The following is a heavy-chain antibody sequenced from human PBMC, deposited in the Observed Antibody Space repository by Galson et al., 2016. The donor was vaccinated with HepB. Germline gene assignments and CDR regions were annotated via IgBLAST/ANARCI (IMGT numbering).Heavy chain of an antibody. D-gene: IGHD4-17*01. Sequence: TLSLTCTVSGGSISSGDYNWSWLRQPAGKGLEWIGRVFSSGSTNYNPALESRVTLSIDTSKNQFSLKLNSVTAADTAVYFFSRDYGADAAASFEIWGQGTMVTVSS. CDR2: VFSSGST. J-gene: IGHJ3*02. CDR3: SRDYGADAAASFEI. CDR1: GGSISSGDYN. V-gene: IGHV4-61*02.